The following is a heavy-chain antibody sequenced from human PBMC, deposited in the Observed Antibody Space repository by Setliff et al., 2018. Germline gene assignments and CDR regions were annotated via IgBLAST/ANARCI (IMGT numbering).Heavy chain of an antibody. Sequence: ETLSLTCTVSGGSISSMSYYWGWIRQPPGKGLEWIGSIYHSGSSYYNSSLRSRVTISVDTSKNQFALNLRSVTAADSAVYYCARDRTAYSYGLDVWGQGTTVTVSS. V-gene: IGHV4-39*06. CDR2: IYHSGSS. CDR3: ARDRTAYSYGLDV. J-gene: IGHJ6*02. CDR1: GGSISSMSYY. D-gene: IGHD5-18*01.